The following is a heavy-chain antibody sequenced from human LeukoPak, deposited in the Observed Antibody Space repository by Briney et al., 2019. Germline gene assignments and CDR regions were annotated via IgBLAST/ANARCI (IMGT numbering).Heavy chain of an antibody. CDR3: ARYYCSSITCQRIDY. V-gene: IGHV1-18*01. CDR2: IRPYNGNP. D-gene: IGHD2-2*01. CDR1: GYSFTNYD. J-gene: IGHJ4*02. Sequence: GASVKVSCKASGYSFTNYDITWVRQAPGQGLEWMGWIRPYNGNPNNAQNLQGRVTMTTDTSTSTAYMELRSLRSDDTAVYYCARYYCSSITCQRIDYWGQGTLVTVSS.